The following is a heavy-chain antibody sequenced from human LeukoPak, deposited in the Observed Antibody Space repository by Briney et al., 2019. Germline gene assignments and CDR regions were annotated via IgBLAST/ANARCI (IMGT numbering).Heavy chain of an antibody. J-gene: IGHJ4*02. Sequence: ASVKVSCKASGYTFTGYYMHWVRQAPGQGLEWMGWINPNSGGTNYAQKFQGRVTMTRDTSISTAYMELSRLRSDDTAVYYCAREIVVVPAAKVPLGYWGQGTLVTVSS. V-gene: IGHV1-2*02. CDR3: AREIVVVPAAKVPLGY. CDR1: GYTFTGYY. CDR2: INPNSGGT. D-gene: IGHD2-2*01.